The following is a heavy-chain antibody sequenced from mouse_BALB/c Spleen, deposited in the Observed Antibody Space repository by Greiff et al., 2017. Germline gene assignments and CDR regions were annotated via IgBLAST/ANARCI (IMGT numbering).Heavy chain of an antibody. D-gene: IGHD2-2*01. V-gene: IGHV2-2*02. CDR3: ARDGYDGGAMDY. Sequence: QVQLKQSGPGLVQPSQSLSITCTASGFSLTSYGVHWVRQSPGKGLEWLGVIWSGGSTDYNAAFISRLSISKDNSKSQVFFKMISLQANDTAIYYCARDGYDGGAMDYWGQGTSVTVSS. J-gene: IGHJ4*01. CDR1: GFSLTSYG. CDR2: IWSGGST.